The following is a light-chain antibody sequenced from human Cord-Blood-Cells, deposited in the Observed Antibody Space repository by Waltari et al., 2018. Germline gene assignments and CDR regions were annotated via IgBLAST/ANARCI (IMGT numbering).Light chain of an antibody. CDR2: GKN. Sequence: SSDLTPDPPVSVALGQTVRITCQGESRKSHYASWYQQKPGQAPVLVIYGKNNRPAVIPDRFSGSSSGNTASLTITGAQAEDEADYYCSSRDSSGNHWVFGGGTKLTVL. J-gene: IGLJ3*02. CDR3: SSRDSSGNHWV. V-gene: IGLV3-19*01. CDR1: SRKSHY.